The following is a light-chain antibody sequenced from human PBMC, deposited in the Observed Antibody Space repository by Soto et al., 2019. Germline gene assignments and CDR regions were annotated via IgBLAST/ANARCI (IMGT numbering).Light chain of an antibody. J-gene: IGLJ2*01. CDR1: SSDVGGYNY. CDR2: EVS. Sequence: QSALTQPPSASGSPGQSVNISCTGTSSDVGGYNYVSWYQQHPGKAPKLMIYEVSKRPSGVPDRFSGSKSGNTASLTVSELQAEDEADYYCSSYAGNNNVVFGGGTQLTVL. CDR3: SSYAGNNNVV. V-gene: IGLV2-8*01.